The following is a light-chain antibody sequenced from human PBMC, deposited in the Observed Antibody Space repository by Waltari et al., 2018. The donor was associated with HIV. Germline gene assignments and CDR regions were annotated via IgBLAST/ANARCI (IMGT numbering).Light chain of an antibody. Sequence: QSALTQPPSASASPGQSVTLSCTGTSSDVGGYNYVSWHQQHPGKAPNLLIYDVIKRRVGGPDRCSGSESGNTAARTGLGLQPEDEADYDCSEHAGSKVVFGGGTRLTVL. CDR1: SSDVGGYNY. J-gene: IGLJ2*01. CDR3: SEHAGSKVV. CDR2: DVI. V-gene: IGLV2-8*01.